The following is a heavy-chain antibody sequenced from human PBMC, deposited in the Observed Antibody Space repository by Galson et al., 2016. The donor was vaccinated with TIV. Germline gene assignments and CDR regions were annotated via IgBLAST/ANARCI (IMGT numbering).Heavy chain of an antibody. CDR3: ARSPHSAYGTFSDY. V-gene: IGHV1-69*04. CDR2: IIPILGMT. D-gene: IGHD5-12*01. CDR1: GGTFSSYA. J-gene: IGHJ4*02. Sequence: SVKVSCKASGGTFSSYALSWVRQAPGQGLEWMGRIIPILGMTNYVQRFQDRVTITADRSATTAYMELNSLRSEDTAVYYCARSPHSAYGTFSDYWCQGTLVTVSS.